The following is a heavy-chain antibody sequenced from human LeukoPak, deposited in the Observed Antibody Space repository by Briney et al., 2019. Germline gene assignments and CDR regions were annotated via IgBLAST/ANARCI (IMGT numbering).Heavy chain of an antibody. Sequence: ASVKVSCKASGGTFSSYAISWVRQAPGQGLEWMGGTIPIFGTANYAQKFQGRVTITADESTSTAYMELGSLRSEDTAVYYCARDRDSGYDLGFDYWGQGTLVTVSS. D-gene: IGHD5-12*01. CDR2: TIPIFGTA. CDR3: ARDRDSGYDLGFDY. J-gene: IGHJ4*02. CDR1: GGTFSSYA. V-gene: IGHV1-69*13.